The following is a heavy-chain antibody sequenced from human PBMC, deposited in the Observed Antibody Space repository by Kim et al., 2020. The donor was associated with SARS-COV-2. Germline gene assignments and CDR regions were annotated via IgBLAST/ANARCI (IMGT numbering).Heavy chain of an antibody. D-gene: IGHD3-22*01. J-gene: IGHJ4*02. V-gene: IGHV3-7*01. CDR2: K. CDR3: ARSNTMIPEDY. Sequence: KYDFDSVRGRLCISRDSAKNALYLQMNSLTAEDTAVYYCARSNTMIPEDYWGQGTLVTVSS.